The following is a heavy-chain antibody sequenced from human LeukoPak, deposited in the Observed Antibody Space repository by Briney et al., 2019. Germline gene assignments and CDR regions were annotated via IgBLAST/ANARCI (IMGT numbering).Heavy chain of an antibody. CDR3: ARQIEWELLGSFDY. D-gene: IGHD1-26*01. J-gene: IGHJ4*02. Sequence: GESLKISCKGSGYSFTSYWIGWGRQMPGKSLGWMGIIYPGDSDTRYSPSFQGQVTISADKSISTAYLQWSSLKASDTAMYYCARQIEWELLGSFDYWGQGTLVTVSS. CDR1: GYSFTSYW. V-gene: IGHV5-51*01. CDR2: IYPGDSDT.